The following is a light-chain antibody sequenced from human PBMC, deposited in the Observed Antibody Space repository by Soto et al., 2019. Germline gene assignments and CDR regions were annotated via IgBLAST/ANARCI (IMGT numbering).Light chain of an antibody. CDR3: QHYGSSPPYT. CDR1: QSVSSSY. CDR2: GAS. J-gene: IGKJ2*01. V-gene: IGKV3-20*01. Sequence: EIVLTQSPGTLSLSPGERATLSCRASQSVSSSYLAWYQQKPGQAPRLLIYGASSRATGVPDRFSGSGSGTDFTLTISRLEPEDFAVNYCQHYGSSPPYTFGQRTKLEIK.